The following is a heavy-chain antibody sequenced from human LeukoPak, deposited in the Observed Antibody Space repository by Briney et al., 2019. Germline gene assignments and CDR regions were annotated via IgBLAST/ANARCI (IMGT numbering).Heavy chain of an antibody. Sequence: ALVKVSCKASGGTFSSYAISWVRQAPGQGLEWMGGIIPIFGTANYAQKFQGRVTITADKSTSTAYMELSSLRSEDTAVYYCARVHSSSWYYYGFYYHYMDVWGKGTTVTVSS. D-gene: IGHD6-13*01. V-gene: IGHV1-69*06. CDR3: ARVHSSSWYYYGFYYHYMDV. CDR1: GGTFSSYA. CDR2: IIPIFGTA. J-gene: IGHJ6*03.